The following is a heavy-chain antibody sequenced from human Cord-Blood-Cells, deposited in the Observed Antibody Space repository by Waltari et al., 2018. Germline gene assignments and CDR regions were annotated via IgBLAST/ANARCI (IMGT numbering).Heavy chain of an antibody. CDR2: INHSGGT. J-gene: IGHJ3*02. Sequence: QVQLQQWGAGLLKPWETLYLTCAVHGGSFSGDYWCWIRRPQGKGVGWIGEINHSGGTNYSPSLKSRVTISVDTSKNQCSLKRSSVTAADTAVYYCARAGDAFDIWGQGTMVTVAS. CDR1: GGSFSGDY. CDR3: ARAGDAFDI. V-gene: IGHV4-34*01.